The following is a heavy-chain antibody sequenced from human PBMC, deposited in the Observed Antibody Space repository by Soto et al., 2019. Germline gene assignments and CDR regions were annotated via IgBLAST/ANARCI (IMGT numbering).Heavy chain of an antibody. D-gene: IGHD4-17*01. CDR3: ARDPTVVTYYYYGMDV. CDR2: IYYSGST. Sequence: SETLSLTCTVSGGSVSSGSYYWSWIRQPPGKGLEWIGYIYYSGSTNYNPSLKSRVTISVDTSKNQFSLKLSSVTAADTAVYYCARDPTVVTYYYYGMDVWGQGTTVTVSS. J-gene: IGHJ6*02. V-gene: IGHV4-61*01. CDR1: GGSVSSGSYY.